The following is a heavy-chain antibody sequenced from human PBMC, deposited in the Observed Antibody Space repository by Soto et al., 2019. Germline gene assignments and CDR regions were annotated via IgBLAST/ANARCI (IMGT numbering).Heavy chain of an antibody. CDR2: INPNSGGT. V-gene: IGHV1-2*02. J-gene: IGHJ6*02. CDR1: GYTFTGYY. D-gene: IGHD2-15*01. CDR3: ARDQRSYCSGGSSYDGGYYYYGMDV. Sequence: ASVKVSCKASGYTFTGYYMHWVRQAPGQGLEWMGWINPNSGGTNYAQKFQGRVTMTRDTSISTAYMELSRLRSDDTAVYYCARDQRSYCSGGSSYDGGYYYYGMDVWGQGTTVSVSS.